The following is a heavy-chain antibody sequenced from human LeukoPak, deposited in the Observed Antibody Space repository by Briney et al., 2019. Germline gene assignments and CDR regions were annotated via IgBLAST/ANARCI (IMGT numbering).Heavy chain of an antibody. Sequence: SENLSLTCTVSGGSISSYYWSWIRQPPGKGLEWIGYIYYSGSTNYNPSLKSRVTISVDTSKNQFSLKLSSVTAADTAVYYCARDVGYSSSWYYFDYWGQGTLVTVSS. CDR3: ARDVGYSSSWYYFDY. D-gene: IGHD6-13*01. V-gene: IGHV4-59*01. CDR1: GGSISSYY. CDR2: IYYSGST. J-gene: IGHJ4*02.